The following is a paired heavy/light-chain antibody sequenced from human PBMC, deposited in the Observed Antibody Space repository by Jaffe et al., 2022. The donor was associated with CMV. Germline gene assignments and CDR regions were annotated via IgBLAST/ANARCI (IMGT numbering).Light chain of an antibody. J-gene: IGKJ4*01. CDR3: MQGTHWPPLT. V-gene: IGKV2-30*02. CDR2: KVS. Sequence: DVVMTQSPLSLPVTLGQPASISCRSSQSLVHSDGNTYLNWFQQRPGQSPRRLIYKVSNRDSGVPDRFSGSGSGTDFTLKISRVEAEDVGVYYCMQGTHWPPLTFGGGTKVEIK. CDR1: QSLVHSDGNTY.
Heavy chain of an antibody. CDR1: GFTFSSYG. CDR2: ISYDGSNK. V-gene: IGHV3-30*18. Sequence: QVQLVESGGGVVQPGRSLRLSCAASGFTFSSYGMHWVRQAPGKGLEWVAVISYDGSNKYYADSVKGRFTISRDNSKNTLYLQMNSLRAEDTAVYYCAKEGIDSSSWEVYYYYGMDVWGQGTTVTVSS. CDR3: AKEGIDSSSWEVYYYYGMDV. J-gene: IGHJ6*02. D-gene: IGHD6-13*01.